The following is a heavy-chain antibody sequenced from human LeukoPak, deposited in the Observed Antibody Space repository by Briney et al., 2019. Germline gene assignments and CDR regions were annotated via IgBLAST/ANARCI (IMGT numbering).Heavy chain of an antibody. CDR3: AREYNYGDYYYYYYGMDV. V-gene: IGHV1-8*01. Sequence: ASVKVSCKASGYTFTSYDINWVRQATGQGLEWMGWMNPNRGNTGYAQKFQGRVTMTRNTSISTAYMELSSLRSEDTAVYYCAREYNYGDYYYYYYGMDVWGQGTTVTVSS. D-gene: IGHD4-17*01. J-gene: IGHJ6*02. CDR2: MNPNRGNT. CDR1: GYTFTSYD.